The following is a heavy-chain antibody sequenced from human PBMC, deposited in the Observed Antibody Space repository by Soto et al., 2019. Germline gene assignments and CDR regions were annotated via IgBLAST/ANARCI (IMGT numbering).Heavy chain of an antibody. D-gene: IGHD6-13*01. CDR3: ARAGQGIAAASFYYYGMDV. J-gene: IGHJ6*02. Sequence: PSQTRSLTFAISGDSVSSNSAAWNWIRQSPSRVLEWLGRTYYRSKWYNDYAVSVKSRITINPDTSKNQFSLQLNSVTPEDTAVYYCARAGQGIAAASFYYYGMDVWGQGTTITV. CDR2: TYYRSKWYN. CDR1: GDSVSSNSAA. V-gene: IGHV6-1*01.